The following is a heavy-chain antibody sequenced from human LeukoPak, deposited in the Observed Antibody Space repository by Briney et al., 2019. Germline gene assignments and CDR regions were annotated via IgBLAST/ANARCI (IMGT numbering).Heavy chain of an antibody. CDR1: GFTFSSYS. V-gene: IGHV3-48*04. CDR3: ARIPPPYYYYMDV. D-gene: IGHD5-18*01. CDR2: ISSSSSTI. J-gene: IGHJ6*03. Sequence: GGSLRLSCAASGFTFSSYSMNWVRQAPGKGLEWVSYISSSSSTIYYADSVKGRFTISRDNAKNSLYLQMNSLRAEDTAVYYCARIPPPYYYYMDVWGKGTTVTVSS.